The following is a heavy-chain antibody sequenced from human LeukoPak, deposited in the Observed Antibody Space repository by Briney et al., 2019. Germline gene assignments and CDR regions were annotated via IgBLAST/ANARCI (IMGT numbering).Heavy chain of an antibody. Sequence: ASVKVSCKASGYMFTSYDINWVRQATGQGLEWMGWTNPNTGNTGYAQKFQGRVTMTEDTSTDTAYMELSSLRSEDTAVYYCATDLGVAFDYWGQGTLVTVSS. V-gene: IGHV1-8*01. CDR3: ATDLGVAFDY. CDR1: GYMFTSYD. D-gene: IGHD3-16*01. J-gene: IGHJ4*02. CDR2: TNPNTGNT.